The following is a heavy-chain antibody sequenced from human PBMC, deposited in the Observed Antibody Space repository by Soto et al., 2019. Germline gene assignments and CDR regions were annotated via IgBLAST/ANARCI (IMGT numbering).Heavy chain of an antibody. J-gene: IGHJ4*02. D-gene: IGHD4-17*01. CDR2: IYHSGST. CDR3: ARAMTAETTFDY. V-gene: IGHV4-30-2*01. Sequence: QLQLQESGSGLVKPSQTLSLTCAVSGGSISSGGYSWSWIRQPPGKGLEWIGYIYHSGSTYYNPSPRSRARITEDSTDNQFSLKLSSVTAADTAVYYCARAMTAETTFDYWGQGTLVTVSS. CDR1: GGSISSGGYS.